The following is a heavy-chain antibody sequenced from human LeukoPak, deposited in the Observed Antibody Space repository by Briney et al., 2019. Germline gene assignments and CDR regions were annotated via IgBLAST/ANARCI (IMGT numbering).Heavy chain of an antibody. V-gene: IGHV1-46*01. Sequence: GASVKVSCKASGYTFTSYYMHWVRQAPGQGLEWMGIINPSGGSTSYAQKFQGRVTMTRDTSTSTVYMGLSSLRSEDTAVYYCARVNYYYDSSGYPYFDYWGQGTLVTVSS. CDR3: ARVNYYYDSSGYPYFDY. D-gene: IGHD3-22*01. CDR2: INPSGGST. J-gene: IGHJ4*02. CDR1: GYTFTSYY.